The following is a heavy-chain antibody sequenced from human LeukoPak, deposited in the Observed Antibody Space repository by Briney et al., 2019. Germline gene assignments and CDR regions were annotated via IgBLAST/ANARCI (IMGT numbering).Heavy chain of an antibody. V-gene: IGHV3-7*01. Sequence: GGSLRLSCAASGFTLSSYWMSWVRQAPGKGLEWVANIKQDGSEKYYVDSVKGRFTISRDNAKNSLYLQMNSLRAEDTAVYYCARDRSLSYWGQGTLVTVSS. CDR3: ARDRSLSY. CDR1: GFTLSSYW. D-gene: IGHD2/OR15-2a*01. J-gene: IGHJ4*02. CDR2: IKQDGSEK.